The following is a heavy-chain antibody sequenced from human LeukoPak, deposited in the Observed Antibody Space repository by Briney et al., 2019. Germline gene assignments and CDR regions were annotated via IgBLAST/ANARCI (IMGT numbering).Heavy chain of an antibody. D-gene: IGHD6-13*01. J-gene: IGHJ6*02. CDR3: ARGVSAVGGYYYGMDV. CDR1: GFILSSHA. CDR2: ISGNGNK. V-gene: IGHV3-30*03. Sequence: GGSLRLSCAASGFILSSHAMHWARQAPGKGLEWVALISGNGNKFYSDSVEGRVTISSDNPKNTVNLQMNSLRSDDTAVYYCARGVSAVGGYYYGMDVWGQGTTVTVSS.